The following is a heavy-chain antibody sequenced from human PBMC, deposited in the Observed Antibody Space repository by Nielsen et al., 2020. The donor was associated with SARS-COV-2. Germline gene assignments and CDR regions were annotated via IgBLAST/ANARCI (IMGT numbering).Heavy chain of an antibody. CDR1: GLSVSNNF. CDR3: TKVDCLLGDTICHFDF. Sequence: GESLKISCAASGLSVSNNFMMWVRRAPGKGPEWVAIFYIGNRIEYADSVRGRFTISRDSFRNTVDLQMNSLKAEDTALYYRTKVDCLLGDTICHFDFWGQGTQVTVSS. D-gene: IGHD1-26*01. J-gene: IGHJ4*02. CDR2: FYIGNRI. V-gene: IGHV3-53*01.